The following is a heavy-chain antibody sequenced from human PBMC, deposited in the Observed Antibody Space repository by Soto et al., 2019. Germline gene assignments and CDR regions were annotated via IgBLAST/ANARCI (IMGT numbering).Heavy chain of an antibody. Sequence: VQLLESGGGLVQPGGSLRLSCAASGFTFSSYAMSWVRQAPGKGLEWVAVISYDGSNKYYADSVKGRFTISRDNSKNTLYLQMNSLRAEDTAVYYCAREVRGMDVWGQGTTVTVSS. V-gene: IGHV3-30-3*01. CDR2: ISYDGSNK. J-gene: IGHJ6*02. CDR3: AREVRGMDV. CDR1: GFTFSSYA.